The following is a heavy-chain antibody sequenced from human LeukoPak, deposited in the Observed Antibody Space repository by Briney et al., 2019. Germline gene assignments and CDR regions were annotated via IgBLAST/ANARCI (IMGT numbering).Heavy chain of an antibody. CDR1: GGSISDYY. D-gene: IGHD2-21*02. V-gene: IGHV4-4*09. J-gene: IGHJ5*02. Sequence: SETLSLTCTVSGGSISDYYWSWIRQPPRKGLEWIAYIHTSGGTNYNASLKSRVVITVNNTKNQFSLKLSSVTTADTATYYCSRHVKIACDNYYRWFGPWGQGTLVTVST. CDR2: IHTSGGT. CDR3: SRHVKIACDNYYRWFGP.